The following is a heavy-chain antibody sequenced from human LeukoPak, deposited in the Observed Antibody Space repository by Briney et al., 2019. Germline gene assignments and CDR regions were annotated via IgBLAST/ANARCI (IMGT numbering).Heavy chain of an antibody. Sequence: ASVKVSCKVSGYTLTELSMHWVRQAPGKGLEWMGGFDPEDGETIYAQKFQGRVTMTEDTSTDTAYMELSSLRSEDTVVYYCATGAPSTMVRGVIRRAFDIWGQGTMVTVSS. J-gene: IGHJ3*02. CDR1: GYTLTELS. D-gene: IGHD3-10*01. CDR3: ATGAPSTMVRGVIRRAFDI. V-gene: IGHV1-24*01. CDR2: FDPEDGET.